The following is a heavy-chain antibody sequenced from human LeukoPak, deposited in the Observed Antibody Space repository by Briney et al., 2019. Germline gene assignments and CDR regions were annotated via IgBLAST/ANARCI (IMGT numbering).Heavy chain of an antibody. CDR2: ISGSGGST. D-gene: IGHD3-10*01. J-gene: IGHJ5*02. V-gene: IGHV3-23*01. CDR1: GFTFSSYA. CDR3: AKDRYGSGSDTP. Sequence: GGSLRLSCAASGFTFSSYAMSWVRQAPGKGLEWVSAISGSGGSTYYADSVKGRFTISRDNSKNTLYLQMNTLRPEDTAVYYCAKDRYGSGSDTPWGQGTLVTVSS.